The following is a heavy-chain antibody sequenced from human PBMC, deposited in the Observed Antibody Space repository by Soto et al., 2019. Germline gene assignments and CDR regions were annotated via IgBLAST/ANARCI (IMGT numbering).Heavy chain of an antibody. CDR1: GYTLTELS. V-gene: IGHV1-24*01. D-gene: IGHD3-10*01. Sequence: QVQLVQSGAEVKKPGASVKVSCKVSGYTLTELSMHWVRQAPGKGLEWMGGFDPEDGETIYAQKFQGRVTMTEDTSTETTNRERSSWRSEDTAVYYCAKGRFYYVSGLYNYGRAVWGRGATVPVSS. CDR2: FDPEDGET. CDR3: AKGRFYYVSGLYNYGRAV. J-gene: IGHJ6*02.